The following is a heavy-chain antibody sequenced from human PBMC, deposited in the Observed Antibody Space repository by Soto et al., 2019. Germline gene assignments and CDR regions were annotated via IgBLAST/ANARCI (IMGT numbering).Heavy chain of an antibody. V-gene: IGHV3-13*01. J-gene: IGHJ6*02. CDR2: IGTAGDT. D-gene: IGHD2-8*01. CDR1: GFTFSSYD. Sequence: EVQLVESGGGLVQPGGSLRLSCAASGFTFSSYDMHWVRQATGKGLEWVSAIGTAGDTYYPGSVKGRFTISRENAKNSLYLQMNSLRAGDTAVYYCARREVGYCTNGVCGYGMDVWGQGTTVTVSS. CDR3: ARREVGYCTNGVCGYGMDV.